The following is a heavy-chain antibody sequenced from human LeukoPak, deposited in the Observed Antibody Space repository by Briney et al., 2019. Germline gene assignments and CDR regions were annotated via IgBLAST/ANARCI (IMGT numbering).Heavy chain of an antibody. CDR1: GGSISTSRYY. Sequence: SETLSLTCTVSGGSISTSRYYWGWIRRPPGKGLVWIGSMHYSGSTYYNPSLKSRVTMSVDTSKNQFSLNLNSVTAADTAVYYCARRFDFVYDYVYYFDSWGQGTLVTVSS. CDR2: MHYSGST. J-gene: IGHJ4*02. CDR3: ARRFDFVYDYVYYFDS. D-gene: IGHD5/OR15-5a*01. V-gene: IGHV4-39*07.